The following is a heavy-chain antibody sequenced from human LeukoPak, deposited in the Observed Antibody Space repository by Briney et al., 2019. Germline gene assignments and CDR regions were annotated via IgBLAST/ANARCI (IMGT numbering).Heavy chain of an antibody. Sequence: PGGSLRLSCAASGFTFSSYSMNWVRQAPGEGLEWVSYISSSSSTIYYADSVKGRFTISRDNAKNSLYLQMNSLRAEDTAVYYCARDDYSNYLGWFDPWGQGTLVTVSS. D-gene: IGHD4-11*01. V-gene: IGHV3-48*01. CDR1: GFTFSSYS. CDR3: ARDDYSNYLGWFDP. CDR2: ISSSSSTI. J-gene: IGHJ5*02.